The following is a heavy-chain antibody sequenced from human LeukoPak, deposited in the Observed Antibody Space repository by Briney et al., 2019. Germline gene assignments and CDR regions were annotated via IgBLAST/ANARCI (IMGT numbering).Heavy chain of an antibody. CDR1: GYTFTGYY. D-gene: IGHD5-12*01. J-gene: IGHJ3*02. V-gene: IGHV1-2*02. Sequence: GASVKVSCKASGYTFTGYYMHWVRQAPGQGLEWMGWINPNSGGTNYAQKFQGRVTMTRDTSISTAYMELSRLRSDDTAVYYCARLGWVAPDAFDIWAKGQWSPSLQ. CDR2: INPNSGGT. CDR3: ARLGWVAPDAFDI.